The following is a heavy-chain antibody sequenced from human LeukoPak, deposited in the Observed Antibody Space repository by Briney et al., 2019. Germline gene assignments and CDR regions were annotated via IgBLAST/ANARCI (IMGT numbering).Heavy chain of an antibody. CDR3: ARHYIGRITGTTTTRFDY. Sequence: SETVSHTCTVSGGSISSSSYYWGWIGQPPGKGLEWIGSIYYSGSTYYNPSLKSRVTISVDTSKNQFSLKLSSVTAADTAVYYCARHYIGRITGTTTTRFDYWGQGTLVTVSS. CDR2: IYYSGST. D-gene: IGHD1-20*01. V-gene: IGHV4-39*01. J-gene: IGHJ4*02. CDR1: GGSISSSSYY.